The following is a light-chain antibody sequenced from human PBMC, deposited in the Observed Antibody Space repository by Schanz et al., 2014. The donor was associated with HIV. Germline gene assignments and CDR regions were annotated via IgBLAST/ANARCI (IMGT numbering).Light chain of an antibody. CDR3: QQYGSTPLT. V-gene: IGKV3-20*01. CDR2: GAS. Sequence: EIVLTQSPGTLSLSPGERATLSCRASQSVSSSSLAWYQQKPGQAPSLLISGASSRATGIPDRFSGGGSGTDFTLTISRLEPEDFAVYYCQQYGSTPLTFGGGTKVDIK. J-gene: IGKJ4*01. CDR1: QSVSSSS.